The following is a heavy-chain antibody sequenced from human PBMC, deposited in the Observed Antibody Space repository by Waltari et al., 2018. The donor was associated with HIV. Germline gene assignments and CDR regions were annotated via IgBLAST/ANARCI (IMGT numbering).Heavy chain of an antibody. D-gene: IGHD3-10*01. V-gene: IGHV4-34*01. CDR1: GGSFSGYY. CDR2: INHSGST. J-gene: IGHJ2*01. Sequence: QVQLQQWGAGLLKPSETLSLTCAVYGGSFSGYYWSWIRQPPGKGLEWIGEINHSGSTNYHPSLKSLGTISVDTSKNPFSLKLSSVTAADTAVYYCARGSLVRGVIRSTNDWYFDLWGRGTLVTVSS. CDR3: ARGSLVRGVIRSTNDWYFDL.